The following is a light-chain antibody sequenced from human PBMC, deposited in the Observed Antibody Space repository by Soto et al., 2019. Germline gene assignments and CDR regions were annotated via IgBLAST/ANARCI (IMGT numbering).Light chain of an antibody. V-gene: IGLV3-1*01. CDR2: QDT. CDR1: KLGDKY. Sequence: SSELTQPPSVSVSPGQTASIPCSGDKLGDKYACWYQQKPGQSPVVVIYQDTKRPSGVPERFSGSHSGNTATLTISGALAIDEADYYCQAWDSTTSYVFGTGTKLTVL. CDR3: QAWDSTTSYV. J-gene: IGLJ1*01.